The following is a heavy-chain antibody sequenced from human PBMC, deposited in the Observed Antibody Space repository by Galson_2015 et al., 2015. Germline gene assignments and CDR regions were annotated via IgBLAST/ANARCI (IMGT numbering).Heavy chain of an antibody. J-gene: IGHJ4*02. CDR3: ARDSIQQQWLVQEYYFDY. D-gene: IGHD6-19*01. V-gene: IGHV3-33*01. CDR1: GFTFSSYG. CDR2: IWYDGSNK. Sequence: SLRLSCAASGFTFSSYGMHWVRQAPGKGLEWVAVIWYDGSNKYYADSVKGRFTISRDNSKNTLYLQMNSLRAEDTAVYYCARDSIQQQWLVQEYYFDYWGQGTLVTVSS.